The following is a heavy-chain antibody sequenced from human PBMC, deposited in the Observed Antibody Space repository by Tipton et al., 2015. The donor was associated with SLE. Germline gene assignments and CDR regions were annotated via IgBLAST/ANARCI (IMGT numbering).Heavy chain of an antibody. CDR3: AKDDGRFYYGSGYIDY. CDR2: ISSSSSYI. V-gene: IGHV3-21*04. CDR1: GFTFSSYN. D-gene: IGHD3-22*01. Sequence: SLRLSCAASGFTFSSYNMNWVRQAPGKGLEWVSSISSSSSYISFADSVKGRFTISRDNAKNSLYLQMNSLRPDDTALYYCAKDDGRFYYGSGYIDYWGQGTLVTVSS. J-gene: IGHJ4*02.